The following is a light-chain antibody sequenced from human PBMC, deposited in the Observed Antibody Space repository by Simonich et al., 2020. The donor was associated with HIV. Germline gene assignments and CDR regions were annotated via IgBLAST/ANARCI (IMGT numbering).Light chain of an antibody. V-gene: IGKV3-15*01. CDR3: QQYNNWPSPFT. CDR1: QNIAGN. J-gene: IGKJ3*01. Sequence: EIVMTQSPATLSVSPGERATLSCRASQNIAGNLAWYQQKPGQAPRLLIYYASTRATGVPARCSGSGFGTDFTLTISSMQSEDFAVYYCQQYNNWPSPFTFGPGTKVDIK. CDR2: YAS.